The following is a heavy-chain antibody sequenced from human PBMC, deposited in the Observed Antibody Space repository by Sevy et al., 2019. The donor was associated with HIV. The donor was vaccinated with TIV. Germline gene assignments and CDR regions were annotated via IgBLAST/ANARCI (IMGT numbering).Heavy chain of an antibody. CDR2: INGRGGST. V-gene: IGHV3-23*01. J-gene: IGHJ4*01. Sequence: GGSLRLSCAASGFASGFTFSSFAMSWVRQLPGKGLEWVSTINGRGGSTYYADSVKGRFSLSRGNSNNALFLQMDSLTPEDTALSYCARPTPRIAPSSAAFFDSWGHGTLVTVSS. CDR1: GFTFSSFA. CDR3: ARPTPRIAPSSAAFFDS. D-gene: IGHD6-6*01.